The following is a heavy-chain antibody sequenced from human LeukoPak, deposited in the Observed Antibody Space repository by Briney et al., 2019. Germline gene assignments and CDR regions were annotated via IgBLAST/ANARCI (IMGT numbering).Heavy chain of an antibody. CDR2: INSDGSIT. CDR1: GFTFSSYW. Sequence: GGSLRLSCAASGFTFSSYWMRWVRQTPGKGLVWVSRINSDGSITTYADSVKGRFTISRDNAKNTLYVQMNSLRAEDTGVYYCARGGTSGGAPDYYYYMDVWGKGTTVTVSS. V-gene: IGHV3-74*03. J-gene: IGHJ6*03. CDR3: ARGGTSGGAPDYYYYMDV. D-gene: IGHD6-19*01.